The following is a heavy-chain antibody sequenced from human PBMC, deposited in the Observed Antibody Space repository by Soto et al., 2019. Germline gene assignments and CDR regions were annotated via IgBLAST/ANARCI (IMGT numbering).Heavy chain of an antibody. CDR2: INAGNGNT. CDR3: ANALGLYYFDY. V-gene: IGHV1-3*01. Sequence: ASVKVSCKASGYTFTSYAMHWVRQAPGQRLEWMGWINAGNGNTKYSQKFQGRVTTTRDTSASTAYMELSSLRSEDTAVYYCANALGLYYFDYWGQRTPVTVSS. CDR1: GYTFTSYA. D-gene: IGHD3-16*01. J-gene: IGHJ4*02.